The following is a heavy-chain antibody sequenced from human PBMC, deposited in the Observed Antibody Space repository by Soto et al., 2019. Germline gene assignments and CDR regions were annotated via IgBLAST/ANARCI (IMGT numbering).Heavy chain of an antibody. V-gene: IGHV3-30*03. D-gene: IGHD2-21*02. CDR3: AADKVSVVVTAPFDY. CDR2: RSYDGSNK. CDR1: GFTFSSYG. Sequence: QVQLVESGGGVVQPGRSLRLSCAASGFTFSSYGMHWVRQAPGKGLEWVAVRSYDGSNKYYADSVKGRFTISRDNSEHALYLQMHSLRAEDTAVYYCAADKVSVVVTAPFDYWCQGTLVTVSS. J-gene: IGHJ4*02.